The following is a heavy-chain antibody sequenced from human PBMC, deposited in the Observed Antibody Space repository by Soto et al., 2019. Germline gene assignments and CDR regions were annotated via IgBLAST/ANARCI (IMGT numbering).Heavy chain of an antibody. CDR3: ARGLYFGDAFDI. Sequence: SETLSLTCTVSGGSISSYYWSWIRQPPGKGLEWIGYIYYSGSTNYNPSLKSRVTISVDRSKNQFSLKLSSVTAADTAVYYCARGLYFGDAFDIWGRGTMVTASS. D-gene: IGHD3-9*01. V-gene: IGHV4-59*12. CDR1: GGSISSYY. CDR2: IYYSGST. J-gene: IGHJ3*02.